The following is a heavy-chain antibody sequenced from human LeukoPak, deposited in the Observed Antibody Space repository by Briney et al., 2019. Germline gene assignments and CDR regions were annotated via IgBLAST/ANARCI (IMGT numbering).Heavy chain of an antibody. J-gene: IGHJ3*02. CDR3: AKESPRTALSSYAFDI. Sequence: GRSLRLSCAASGFSFSNYGMHWVRQAPGKGLEWVAVVSYDGSIKYYADSVKGRFTISRDNSKNTLYLQMNSLRSEDTAVYSCAKESPRTALSSYAFDIWGQGTMVTVSS. V-gene: IGHV3-30*18. CDR1: GFSFSNYG. CDR2: VSYDGSIK. D-gene: IGHD5-18*01.